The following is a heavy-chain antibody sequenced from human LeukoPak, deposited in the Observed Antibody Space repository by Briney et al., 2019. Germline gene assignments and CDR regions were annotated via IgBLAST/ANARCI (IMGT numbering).Heavy chain of an antibody. D-gene: IGHD6-13*01. CDR2: ISSSSSYI. V-gene: IGHV3-21*01. CDR3: ARDGVAAAGGADY. CDR1: GFTFSSYS. J-gene: IGHJ4*02. Sequence: GGSLRLSCAASGFTFSSYSMNWVRQAPGKGLEWVSSISSSSSYIYYADSVKGRFTISRDNAKNSLYLQMNSLGAEDTAVYYCARDGVAAAGGADYGGQGTLVTVSS.